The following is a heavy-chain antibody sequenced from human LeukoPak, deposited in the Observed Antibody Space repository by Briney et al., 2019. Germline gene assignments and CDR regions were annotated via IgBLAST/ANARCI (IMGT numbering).Heavy chain of an antibody. J-gene: IGHJ4*02. CDR2: IYYSGST. Sequence: SETLSLTCTVSGGSISSYYWSWIRQPPGKGLEWIGYIYYSGSTNCNPSLKSRVTISVDTSKNQFSLKLSSVTAADTAVYYCARLSDGSSRNFDYWGQGTLVTVSS. CDR1: GGSISSYY. D-gene: IGHD6-13*01. CDR3: ARLSDGSSRNFDY. V-gene: IGHV4-59*08.